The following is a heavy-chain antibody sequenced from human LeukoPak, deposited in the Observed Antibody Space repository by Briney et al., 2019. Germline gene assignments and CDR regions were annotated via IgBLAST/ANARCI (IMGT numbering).Heavy chain of an antibody. CDR2: IYYSGST. J-gene: IGHJ4*02. CDR3: ARGVDSSGYWPKLYFDY. V-gene: IGHV4-59*01. CDR1: GGSIRSYY. D-gene: IGHD3-22*01. Sequence: SETLSLTWTVSGGSIRSYYWSWIRQPPGKGLEWVGYIYYSGSTNYNPSLKSRVTISLDTSKNEFSLKLSSVTAADTAVYYCARGVDSSGYWPKLYFDYWGQGTLVTVSS.